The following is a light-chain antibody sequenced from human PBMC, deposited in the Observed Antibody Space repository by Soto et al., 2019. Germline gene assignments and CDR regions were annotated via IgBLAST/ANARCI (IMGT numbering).Light chain of an antibody. J-gene: IGLJ3*02. V-gene: IGLV2-8*01. CDR3: SSYAGSNLWG. Sequence: QSALTQPPSASGSPGQSVTISCTGTSSDVGGYNYVSWYQQHPGKAPKLMIYEVSKRPSGVPDRFSGSKSGNTASLTVSGLQAEDEAEYSCSSYAGSNLWGFGGGTKLPVL. CDR2: EVS. CDR1: SSDVGGYNY.